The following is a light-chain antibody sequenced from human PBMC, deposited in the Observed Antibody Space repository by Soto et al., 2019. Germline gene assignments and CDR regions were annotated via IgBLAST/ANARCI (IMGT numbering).Light chain of an antibody. CDR3: MQALQTPPT. Sequence: DIVMTQSPLSLPVTPGEPASISCRSSQSLLYSNKYNYLDWYLQKPGQSPQLLIYLGSNRASGVPDRFSGSGSGKDFTLKISRVEAEDVGVYYCMQALQTPPTFGQGTKVEIK. J-gene: IGKJ1*01. CDR1: QSLLYSNKYNY. V-gene: IGKV2-28*01. CDR2: LGS.